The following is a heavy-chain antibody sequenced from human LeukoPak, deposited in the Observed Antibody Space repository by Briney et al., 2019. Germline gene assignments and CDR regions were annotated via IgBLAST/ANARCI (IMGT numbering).Heavy chain of an antibody. V-gene: IGHV4-59*01. Sequence: SQTLSLTCTVSGGSISSYYWSWIRQPPGKGLEWIGYIYYSGSTNYNPSLKSRVTISVDTSKNQFSLKLSSVTAADTAVYYCARGGSYEDWFDPWGQGTLVTVSS. CDR2: IYYSGST. CDR3: ARGGSYEDWFDP. CDR1: GGSISSYY. D-gene: IGHD1-26*01. J-gene: IGHJ5*02.